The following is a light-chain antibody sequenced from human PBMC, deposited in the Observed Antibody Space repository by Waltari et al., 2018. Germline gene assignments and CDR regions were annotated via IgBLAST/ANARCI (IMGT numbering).Light chain of an antibody. CDR2: KDT. CDR1: VLSEKY. V-gene: IGLV3-27*01. Sequence: YDLAQPFSVSVSPGQTATITCSGDVLSEKYVRWFQQRPGKAPTLILYKDTERPSGIRKRFSGSSSGSTVTLTIRGALLEDEADYHCHAAADNNWFFGGGTKLTVL. J-gene: IGLJ2*01. CDR3: HAAADNNWF.